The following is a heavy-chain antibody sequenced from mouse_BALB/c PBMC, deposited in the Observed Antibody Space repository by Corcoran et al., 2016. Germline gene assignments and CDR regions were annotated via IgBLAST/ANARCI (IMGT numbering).Heavy chain of an antibody. CDR3: ARDYYGSSYVFAY. CDR1: GYSFPGYT. Sequence: EVQLQQSGPELVKPGASMKISCKASGYSFPGYTMNWVKQSHGKNLERIGLINPYNGGTSYNQKFKGQATLTVDKSYSPAYMELLSLTSEDSAVYDCARDYYGSSYVFAYGGQGTLVTVSA. CDR2: INPYNGGT. D-gene: IGHD1-1*01. J-gene: IGHJ3*01. V-gene: IGHV1-18*01.